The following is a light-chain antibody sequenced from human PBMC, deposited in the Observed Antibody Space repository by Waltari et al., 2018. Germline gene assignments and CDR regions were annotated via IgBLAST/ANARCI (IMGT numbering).Light chain of an antibody. CDR1: SSNFGSGYN. CDR2: ENH. Sequence: QSVLTQPPSVSGAPGQRVTISCTGSSSNFGSGYNVPWYQQLPGTAPKLPIYENHNRPSGVPDRFSGSKSGTSASLAITGLQAEDEADYYCQSYDSSLSDVVFGGGTKLTVL. J-gene: IGLJ2*01. V-gene: IGLV1-40*01. CDR3: QSYDSSLSDVV.